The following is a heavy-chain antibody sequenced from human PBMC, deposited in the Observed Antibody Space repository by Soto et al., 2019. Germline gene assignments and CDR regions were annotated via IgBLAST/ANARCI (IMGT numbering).Heavy chain of an antibody. CDR3: ARDGGRWGDGMDV. CDR1: GFTFSSYG. D-gene: IGHD3-16*01. Sequence: QVQLVESGGGVVQPGRSLRLSCAASGFTFSSYGMHWVRQAPGKGLEWVAVIWYDGSNKYYADSVKGRFTISRDNSKNTLYLQMNSLRAEDTAVYYCARDGGRWGDGMDVWGQGTTVTVSS. V-gene: IGHV3-33*01. J-gene: IGHJ6*02. CDR2: IWYDGSNK.